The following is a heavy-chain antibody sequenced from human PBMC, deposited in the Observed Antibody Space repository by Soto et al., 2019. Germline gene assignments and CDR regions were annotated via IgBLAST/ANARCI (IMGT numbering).Heavy chain of an antibody. J-gene: IGHJ6*02. CDR1: GFTFSSYG. Sequence: QVQLVESGGGVVQPGRSLRLSCAASGFTFSSYGMHWVRQAPGKGLEWVAVIWYDGSNKYYADSVKGRFTISRDNSKNTNYLQMNSLRAEDTAVYYCARGDNWTDEGGYYYYGMDGWGQGTTVTVSS. CDR2: IWYDGSNK. CDR3: ARGDNWTDEGGYYYYGMDG. D-gene: IGHD1-1*01. V-gene: IGHV3-33*01.